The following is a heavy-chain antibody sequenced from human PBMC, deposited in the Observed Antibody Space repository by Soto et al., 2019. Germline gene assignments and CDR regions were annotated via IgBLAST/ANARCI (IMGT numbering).Heavy chain of an antibody. D-gene: IGHD3-3*01. CDR3: SRSDYYDFWSGRYYYYMDV. J-gene: IGHJ6*03. V-gene: IGHV1-69*02. Sequence: ASVKVSCKASGGTFSSYTISWVRQAPGQGLEWMGRIIPILGIANYAQKFQGRVTITADKSTSTAYMELSSLRSEDTAVYYCSRSDYYDFWSGRYYYYMDVWGKGTTVTVSS. CDR1: GGTFSSYT. CDR2: IIPILGIA.